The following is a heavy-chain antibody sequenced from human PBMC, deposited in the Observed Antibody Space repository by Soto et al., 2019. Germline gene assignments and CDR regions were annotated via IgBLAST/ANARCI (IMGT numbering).Heavy chain of an antibody. Sequence: GGSLRLSCAASGFTFSSYWMHWVCQAPGKGLVWVSRINSDGSSTSYADSVKGRFTISRDNAKNTLYLQMNSLRAEDTAVYYCARVGKANVYYYGSGSYSNWGQGTLVTVSS. J-gene: IGHJ4*02. CDR2: INSDGSST. CDR3: ARVGKANVYYYGSGSYSN. D-gene: IGHD3-10*01. V-gene: IGHV3-74*01. CDR1: GFTFSSYW.